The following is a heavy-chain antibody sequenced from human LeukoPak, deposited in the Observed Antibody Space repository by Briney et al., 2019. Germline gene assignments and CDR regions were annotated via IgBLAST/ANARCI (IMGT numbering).Heavy chain of an antibody. CDR2: IKEDGSEK. V-gene: IGHV3-7*03. D-gene: IGHD3-10*01. J-gene: IGHJ4*02. Sequence: PGGSLRLSCVASGFSFSSYWMSWVRQAPGKGLEWVANIKEDGSEKYYVDSVKGRFTISRDNAKNSLYLQMNSLKAEDTAVYYCAKDGVVRGLGPYYFDSWGQGSLVTVSS. CDR1: GFSFSSYW. CDR3: AKDGVVRGLGPYYFDS.